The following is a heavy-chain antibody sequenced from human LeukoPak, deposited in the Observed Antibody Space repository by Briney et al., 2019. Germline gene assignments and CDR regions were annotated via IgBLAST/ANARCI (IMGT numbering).Heavy chain of an antibody. CDR3: ARWGCSSTSCWFDP. D-gene: IGHD2-2*01. J-gene: IGHJ5*02. CDR2: IYYSGST. Sequence: KPSETLSITCTASGGSISSYYWSWIRQPPGKGLGWIGYIYYSGSTNYNPSLKSRVTISVDTSKNQFSLKLSSVTAADTAVYYCARWGCSSTSCWFDPWGQGTLVTVSS. V-gene: IGHV4-59*01. CDR1: GGSISSYY.